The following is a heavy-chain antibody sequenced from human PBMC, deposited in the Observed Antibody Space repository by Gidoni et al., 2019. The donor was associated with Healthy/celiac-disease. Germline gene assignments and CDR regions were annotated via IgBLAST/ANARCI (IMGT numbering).Heavy chain of an antibody. CDR3: AGKYYDILTGYPY. D-gene: IGHD3-9*01. CDR1: GGSFSGYY. V-gene: IGHV4-34*01. CDR2: INHSGST. Sequence: QVQLQQWGAGLLKPSETLSLTCAVYGGSFSGYYWSWIRQPPGKGLEWIGEINHSGSTNYNPSLKSRVTISVDTSKNQFSLKLSSVTAADTAVYYCAGKYYDILTGYPYWGQGTLVTVSS. J-gene: IGHJ4*02.